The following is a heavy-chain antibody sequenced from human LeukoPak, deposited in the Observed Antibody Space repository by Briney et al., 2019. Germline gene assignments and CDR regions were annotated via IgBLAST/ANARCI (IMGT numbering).Heavy chain of an antibody. CDR2: ISADGLRI. CDR3: VYYDSSGYYYGRLRY. Sequence: GGSLRLSCVASAFTFSSHAMSWVRQTPGKGLEWVSGISADGLRIHYVDSVKGRFTISRDNSKNTLYLQMNSLRAGDTAVYFCVYYDSSGYYYGRLRYWGQGTPVTVSS. D-gene: IGHD3-22*01. J-gene: IGHJ4*02. V-gene: IGHV3-23*01. CDR1: AFTFSSHA.